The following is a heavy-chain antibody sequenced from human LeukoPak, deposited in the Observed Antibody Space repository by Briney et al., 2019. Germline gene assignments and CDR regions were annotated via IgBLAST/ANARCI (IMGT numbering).Heavy chain of an antibody. CDR2: ITGSGGST. V-gene: IGHV3-23*01. Sequence: GGSLRLSCAVSGFTFSSYDMSWVRQAPGKGLEWVSGITGSGGSTYYADSVKGRFTMSRDNSKNTLYLQMNSLRAEDTAVYYCARDLNWETYWGQGTLVSVSS. D-gene: IGHD7-27*01. J-gene: IGHJ4*02. CDR1: GFTFSSYD. CDR3: ARDLNWETY.